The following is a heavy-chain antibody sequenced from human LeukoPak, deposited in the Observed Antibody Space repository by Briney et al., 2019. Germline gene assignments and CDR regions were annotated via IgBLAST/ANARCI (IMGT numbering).Heavy chain of an antibody. CDR1: GFDFSSYE. V-gene: IGHV3-48*03. J-gene: IGHJ3*02. CDR3: ARDRFSRLAMPGRDGYDI. CDR2: IRSSGGAM. Sequence: GGSLRLSCAASGFDFSSYEMSWVRQAPGKGLEWISYIRSSGGAMYHADSVQGRFTISRDNTKNLLYLQMDSLRAEDTALYYCARDRFSRLAMPGRDGYDIWGRGTMVTVSS. D-gene: IGHD2-2*01.